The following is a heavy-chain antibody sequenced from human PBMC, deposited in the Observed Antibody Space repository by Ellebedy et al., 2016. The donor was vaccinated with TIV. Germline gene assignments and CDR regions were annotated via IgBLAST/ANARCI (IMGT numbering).Heavy chain of an antibody. J-gene: IGHJ4*02. CDR3: ARMTSRGFSTPAY. CDR2: MYHSGST. V-gene: IGHV4-38-2*02. Sequence: SETLSLTXSVSGFSISGGYYWGWIRQTPGKGLEWIGSMYHSGSTYYNPSLKSRVTISVDTSKNQMSLKVTSVTAADTAIYYCARMTSRGFSTPAYWGQGTLVTVSS. CDR1: GFSISGGYY. D-gene: IGHD5-12*01.